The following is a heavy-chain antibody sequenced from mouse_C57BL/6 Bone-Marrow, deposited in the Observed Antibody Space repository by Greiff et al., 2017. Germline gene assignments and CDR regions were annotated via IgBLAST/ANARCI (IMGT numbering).Heavy chain of an antibody. CDR3: ARRDDYYHQAWFAY. J-gene: IGHJ3*01. CDR1: GYTFTSYW. CDR2: IDPSDSYT. V-gene: IGHV1-50*01. D-gene: IGHD2-3*01. Sequence: QVQLKESGAELVKPGASVKLSCKASGYTFTSYWMQWVKQRPGQGLEWIGEIDPSDSYTNYNQKFKGKATLTVDTSSSTAYMQLSSLTSEDSAVYDCARRDDYYHQAWFAYWGQGTLVTVSA.